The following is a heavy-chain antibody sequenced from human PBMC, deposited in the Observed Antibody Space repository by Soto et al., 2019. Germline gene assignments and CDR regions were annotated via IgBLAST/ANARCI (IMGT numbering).Heavy chain of an antibody. CDR1: GFTFNIYS. J-gene: IGHJ4*02. Sequence: GGSLRLSCAASGFTFNIYSMNWVRQAPGKGLKWVSSISSRSSNIDYADSVKGRFTISRDNANNSLYLQMNNLSADDTAVYYCARDTKMLAPLIYMDHWGRGTLVTVSS. D-gene: IGHD3-22*01. CDR2: ISSRSSNI. V-gene: IGHV3-21*01. CDR3: ARDTKMLAPLIYMDH.